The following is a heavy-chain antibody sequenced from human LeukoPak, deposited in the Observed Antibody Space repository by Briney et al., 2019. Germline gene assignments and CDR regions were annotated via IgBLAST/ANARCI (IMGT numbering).Heavy chain of an antibody. CDR2: ISSSGNTL. Sequence: PGGSLRLSCAASGFTFSDYYMSWIRQAPGKGLEWVSYISSSGNTLYYADSVKGRFTISRGNAKNSLYLQMNSLRAEDTAVYYCARRRRQVSREIWTGLGMDVWGQGTTVTVSS. CDR1: GFTFSDYY. J-gene: IGHJ6*02. CDR3: ARRRRQVSREIWTGLGMDV. D-gene: IGHD3/OR15-3a*01. V-gene: IGHV3-11*01.